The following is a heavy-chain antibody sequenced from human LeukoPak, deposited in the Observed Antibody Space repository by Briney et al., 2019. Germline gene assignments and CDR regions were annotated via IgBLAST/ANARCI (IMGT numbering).Heavy chain of an antibody. CDR2: INHSGST. J-gene: IGHJ4*02. V-gene: IGHV4-34*01. CDR1: GGTFSGYY. CDR3: ARCFRRGYSYDRRGYYFDY. Sequence: PSETLCLTCAVYGGTFSGYYWSWIRQPPGKGLEWIGEINHSGSTNYNPYLMSRGTILLDTSKNQCSLKLSSVTAADTAVYYCARCFRRGYSYDRRGYYFDYWGQGTLVTVSS. D-gene: IGHD5-18*01.